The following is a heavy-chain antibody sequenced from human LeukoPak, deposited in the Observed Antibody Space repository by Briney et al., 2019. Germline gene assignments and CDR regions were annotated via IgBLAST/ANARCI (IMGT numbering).Heavy chain of an antibody. J-gene: IGHJ4*02. CDR1: GFTFSSYE. Sequence: PGGSLRPSCAASGFTFSSYEMNWVRQAPGKGLERVSYISSSGSTIYYADSVKGRFTISRDNAKNSLYLQMNSLRAEDTAVYYCASLSASDYWGQGTLVTVSS. CDR3: ASLSASDY. D-gene: IGHD3-16*01. V-gene: IGHV3-48*03. CDR2: ISSSGSTI.